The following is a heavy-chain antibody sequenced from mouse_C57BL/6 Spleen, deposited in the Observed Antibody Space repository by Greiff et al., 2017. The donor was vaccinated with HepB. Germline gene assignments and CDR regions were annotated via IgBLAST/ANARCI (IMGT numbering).Heavy chain of an antibody. Sequence: VQLQQSGPELVKPGASVKISCKASGYAFSSSWMNWVKQRPGKGLEWIGRIYPGDGDTNYNGKFKGKATLTADKSSSTAYMQLSSLTSEDSAVYFCARSEYYGSLDYWGQGTTLTVSS. D-gene: IGHD1-1*01. CDR2: IYPGDGDT. J-gene: IGHJ2*01. CDR1: GYAFSSSW. V-gene: IGHV1-82*01. CDR3: ARSEYYGSLDY.